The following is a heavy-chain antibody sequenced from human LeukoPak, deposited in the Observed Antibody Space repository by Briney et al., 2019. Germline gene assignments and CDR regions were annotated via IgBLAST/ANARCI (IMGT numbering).Heavy chain of an antibody. Sequence: SSVKVSCKASGYSFTSYDINWVRQGTGQGIEWIGLMSPNSGNTGYAQKFPSRVSITRNTSISTAYMELSSLRSEDTAVYYCARALVVVAATDYYYMDVWGKGTTVTVSS. CDR1: GYSFTSYD. CDR3: ARALVVVAATDYYYMDV. J-gene: IGHJ6*03. D-gene: IGHD2-15*01. V-gene: IGHV1-8*03. CDR2: MSPNSGNT.